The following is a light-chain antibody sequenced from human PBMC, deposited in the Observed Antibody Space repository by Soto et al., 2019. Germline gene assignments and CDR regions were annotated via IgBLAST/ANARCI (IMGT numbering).Light chain of an antibody. CDR2: AAS. J-gene: IGKJ1*01. CDR3: QQYYSYPWT. V-gene: IGKV1-12*01. CDR1: QGISSW. Sequence: DLQMTQSPSSVSATVGDRVTITCRASQGISSWLAWYQQKPGKAPKLLIYAASTLQSGVPSRFSGSGSGTDFTLTISCLQSEDFATYYCQQYYSYPWTFGQGTKVDI.